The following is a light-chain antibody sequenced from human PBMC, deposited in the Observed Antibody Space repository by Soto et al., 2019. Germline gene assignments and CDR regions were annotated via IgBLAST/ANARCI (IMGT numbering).Light chain of an antibody. V-gene: IGKV1-33*01. CDR2: DAS. Sequence: DIQMTQSPSSLSASVGDRVTITCQASQDISNYLNWYQQTPGKAPKLLIYDASNLETGVPSRFSGSGSGTDFTFTISSLQPEDIATYYCQQYDNLRLVFGQGTKLEIK. J-gene: IGKJ2*01. CDR1: QDISNY. CDR3: QQYDNLRLV.